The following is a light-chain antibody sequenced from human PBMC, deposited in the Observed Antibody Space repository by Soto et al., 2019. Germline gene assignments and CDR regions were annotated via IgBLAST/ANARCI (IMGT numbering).Light chain of an antibody. J-gene: IGKJ1*01. Sequence: EIVMTQSPATLSVSPGERATLSCRASQSVSNNLAWYQKKPGQAPRLLIYGASTRATGIPARFSGSVSGTEFTLTISSLQSEDFAVYYCQQYNNWWTVGQGTRVEIK. CDR1: QSVSNN. CDR2: GAS. CDR3: QQYNNWWT. V-gene: IGKV3-15*01.